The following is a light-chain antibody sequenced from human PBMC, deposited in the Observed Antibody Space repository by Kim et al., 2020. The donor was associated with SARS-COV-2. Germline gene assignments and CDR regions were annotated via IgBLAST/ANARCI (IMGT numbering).Light chain of an antibody. CDR2: LNRGSSH. J-gene: IGLJ2*01. CDR3: QTWGTGIHVI. Sequence: HNRLGNGWHQALAEKGPWFMMELNRGSSHSKGDGIPDRFSGSSSGAERSLTISSLQSEDEADYYCQTWGTGIHVIFGGGTQLTVL. V-gene: IGLV4-69*01. CDR1: HNRLG.